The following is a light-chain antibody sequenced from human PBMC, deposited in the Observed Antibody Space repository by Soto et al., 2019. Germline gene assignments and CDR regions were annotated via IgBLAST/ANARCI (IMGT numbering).Light chain of an antibody. V-gene: IGLV1-40*01. Sequence: QSVLTQPPSVSGAPGQRVTISCTGSSSNIGADYDVHWYQQIPGTAPKFLIYGNNNRPSGVPDRFSGSKSGTSASLAITGLQAEDEADYYCQSYDSSLSGSVFGTGTKVTAL. CDR2: GNN. CDR3: QSYDSSLSGSV. J-gene: IGLJ1*01. CDR1: SSNIGADYD.